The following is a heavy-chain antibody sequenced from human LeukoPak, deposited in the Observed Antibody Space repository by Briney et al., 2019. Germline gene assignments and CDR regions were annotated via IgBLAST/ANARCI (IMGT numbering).Heavy chain of an antibody. CDR2: FSSGGRT. V-gene: IGHV3-53*01. Sequence: PGGSLRLSCAASGFTVSTYSMSWVRQAPGKGLEWVATFSSGGRTSYADSVKGRFTISRDTSQNTVFLQMNSLRDEDTALYYCASIPYGWGQGTLVTVSS. D-gene: IGHD2-21*01. CDR3: ASIPYG. CDR1: GFTVSTYS. J-gene: IGHJ4*02.